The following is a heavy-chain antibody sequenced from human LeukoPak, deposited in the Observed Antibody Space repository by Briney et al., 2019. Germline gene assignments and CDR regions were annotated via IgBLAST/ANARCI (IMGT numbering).Heavy chain of an antibody. D-gene: IGHD1-1*01. Sequence: GSLRLSCAASGFTFSSYWMSWVRQAPGKGLEWIGEIYHSGSPNYNPSLKSRVTISVDKSRNHFSLNLSSVTAADTAVYYCARVNINNWHSCDYWAREPWSPSPQ. CDR2: IYHSGSP. CDR1: GFTFSSYW. CDR3: ARVNINNWHSCDY. V-gene: IGHV4-4*02. J-gene: IGHJ4*02.